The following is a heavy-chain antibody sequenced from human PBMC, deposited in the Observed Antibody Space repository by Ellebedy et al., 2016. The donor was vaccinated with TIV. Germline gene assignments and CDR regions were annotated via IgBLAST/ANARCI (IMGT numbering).Heavy chain of an antibody. J-gene: IGHJ4*02. CDR2: INSDGSST. Sequence: GESLKISCAASGFTFTQYWLHWVRQAPGKGPVWVSRINSDGSSTTYADSVKGRFTISRDNAKSTLYLQMNSLSADDTAVYYCARGSGYCSSTSCSGETDWGQGTPVTVSS. V-gene: IGHV3-74*01. D-gene: IGHD2-2*01. CDR1: GFTFTQYW. CDR3: ARGSGYCSSTSCSGETD.